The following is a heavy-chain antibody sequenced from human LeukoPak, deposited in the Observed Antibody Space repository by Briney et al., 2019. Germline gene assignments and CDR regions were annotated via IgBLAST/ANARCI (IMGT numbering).Heavy chain of an antibody. V-gene: IGHV3-21*01. Sequence: GGSLRLSCAASGFTFSSYTMNWVRRAPGKGLEWVSSISSGSHYIYYADSVKGRFTISRDNAQNSLYLQMNSLRAEDTAVYYCARDPAPDYWGQGTLVTVSS. J-gene: IGHJ4*02. CDR3: ARDPAPDY. CDR1: GFTFSSYT. CDR2: ISSGSHYI.